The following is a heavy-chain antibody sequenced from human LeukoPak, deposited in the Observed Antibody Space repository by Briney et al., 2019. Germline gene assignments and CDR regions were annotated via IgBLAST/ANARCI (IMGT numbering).Heavy chain of an antibody. V-gene: IGHV3-48*01. CDR3: ARELSSSGPI. CDR1: GFTFSSYS. Sequence: PGGSLRLSCAASGFTFSSYSMNWVRQAPGKGKEWVSCISSSGSIIYYADSVKGRFTISRDNAKSSLFLQMNSLRAEDTAVYYCARELSSSGPIWGQGTLVTVSS. J-gene: IGHJ4*02. D-gene: IGHD6-19*01. CDR2: ISSSGSII.